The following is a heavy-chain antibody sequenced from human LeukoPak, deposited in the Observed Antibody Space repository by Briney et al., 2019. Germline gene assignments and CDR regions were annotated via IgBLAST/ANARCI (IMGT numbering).Heavy chain of an antibody. CDR2: IYYSGST. D-gene: IGHD5-12*01. V-gene: IGHV4-31*03. CDR1: GGSISGSDYY. Sequence: PSETLSLTCTVSGGSISGSDYYWSWIRQHPGKGLEWIGYIYYSGSTYYNPSLKSRVTISVDTSKNQFSLKLSSVTAADTAVYYCAREDYSGYVEAWGQGTLVTVSS. CDR3: AREDYSGYVEA. J-gene: IGHJ4*02.